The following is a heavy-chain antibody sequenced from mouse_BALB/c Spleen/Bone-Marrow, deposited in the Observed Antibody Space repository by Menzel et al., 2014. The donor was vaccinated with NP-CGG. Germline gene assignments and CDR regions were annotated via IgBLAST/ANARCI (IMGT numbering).Heavy chain of an antibody. CDR1: GYTFTSYW. V-gene: IGHV1S81*02. CDR3: ARKGADYEDY. Sequence: QVQLKQSGAELVKPGASAKLSCKASGYTFTSYWMHWVKQRPGQGLEWIGEINPSNGRTNYNEKFKTKATLTVDKSSNTAYMQLSRLTSEDSAFYYCARKGADYEDYWGQGTTLTVSS. D-gene: IGHD2-4*01. J-gene: IGHJ2*01. CDR2: INPSNGRT.